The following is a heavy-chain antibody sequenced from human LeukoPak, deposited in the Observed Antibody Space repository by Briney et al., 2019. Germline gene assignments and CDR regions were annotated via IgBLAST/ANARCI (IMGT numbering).Heavy chain of an antibody. CDR2: IKSKTDGGTT. D-gene: IGHD2-2*01. CDR1: GFTFSNAW. CDR3: TTSTSWGDYFDY. V-gene: IGHV3-15*01. J-gene: IGHJ4*02. Sequence: GGSLRLSCAASGFTFSNAWMSWVRQAPGKGLEWVGRIKSKTDGGTTDYAAPVKGRFTISRDDSKNTLYLRMNSLKTEDTAVYYCTTSTSWGDYFDYWGQGTLVTVSS.